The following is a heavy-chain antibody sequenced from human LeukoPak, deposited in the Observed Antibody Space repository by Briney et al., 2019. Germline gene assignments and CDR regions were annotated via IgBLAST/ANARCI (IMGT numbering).Heavy chain of an antibody. CDR1: GFTFSSYA. V-gene: IGHV3-30*04. J-gene: IGHJ6*03. CDR2: ISYDGSNK. D-gene: IGHD1-26*01. CDR3: ARGRGVQWELPRRDRYYYYMDV. Sequence: GGSLRLSCAASGFTFSSYAMHWVRQAPGKGLEWVAVISYDGSNKYYADSVKGRFTISRDNSKNTLYLQMNSLRAEDTAVYYCARGRGVQWELPRRDRYYYYMDVWGKGTTVTISS.